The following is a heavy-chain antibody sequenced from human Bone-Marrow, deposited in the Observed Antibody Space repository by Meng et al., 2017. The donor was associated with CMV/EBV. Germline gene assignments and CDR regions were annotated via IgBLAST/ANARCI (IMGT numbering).Heavy chain of an antibody. CDR2: IIPIFGTA. Sequence: GTFSRYAISWVRQAPGQGLEWMGGIIPIFGTANYARKFQGRVTITTDESTSTAYMELSSLRSEDTAVYYCAREFRGYYDSSGYFDYWGQGTLVTVSS. V-gene: IGHV1-69*05. CDR1: GTFSRYA. J-gene: IGHJ4*02. CDR3: AREFRGYYDSSGYFDY. D-gene: IGHD3-22*01.